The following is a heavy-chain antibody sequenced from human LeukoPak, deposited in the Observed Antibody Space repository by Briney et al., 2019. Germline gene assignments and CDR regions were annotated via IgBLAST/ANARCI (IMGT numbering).Heavy chain of an antibody. CDR1: GGSISSYY. J-gene: IGHJ5*02. V-gene: IGHV4-59*01. CDR2: IDFSGST. D-gene: IGHD1-26*01. CDR3: TRSREGWFDP. Sequence: SETLSLTCSVSGGSISSYYWSWIRQPPGKGLEWIGSIDFSGSTKYNPSLKSRVTISIDASKNQFSLKLSSVTAADTAVYYCTRSREGWFDPWGQGTLVTVSS.